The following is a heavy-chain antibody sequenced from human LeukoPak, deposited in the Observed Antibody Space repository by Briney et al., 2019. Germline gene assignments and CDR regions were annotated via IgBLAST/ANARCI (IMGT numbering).Heavy chain of an antibody. V-gene: IGHV4-39*01. CDR3: ARNLIRLERRLGFDY. J-gene: IGHJ4*02. D-gene: IGHD1-1*01. CDR1: GGSISSSSYY. CDR2: IYYSGST. Sequence: SETLSLTCTASGGSISSSSYYWGWIRQPPGKGLEWIGSIYYSGSTHYNPSLKSRVTISVDTSKNQFSLKLSSVTAADTAVYYCARNLIRLERRLGFDYWGQGTLVTVSS.